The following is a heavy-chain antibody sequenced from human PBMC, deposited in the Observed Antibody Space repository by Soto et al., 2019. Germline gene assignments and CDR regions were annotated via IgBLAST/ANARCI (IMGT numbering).Heavy chain of an antibody. Sequence: SGPTLVNPTQTLTLTCTFSGFSLSTDDVGVGWIRQPPGKALDWLAVIYWDDDKRCSPSLKSRLTITKDTSKNQVLLTMTNMDPVDTATYFCARSKYSISSFDYWGQGALVTVSS. J-gene: IGHJ4*02. CDR2: IYWDDDK. CDR3: ARSKYSISSFDY. CDR1: GFSLSTDDVG. V-gene: IGHV2-5*02. D-gene: IGHD6-6*01.